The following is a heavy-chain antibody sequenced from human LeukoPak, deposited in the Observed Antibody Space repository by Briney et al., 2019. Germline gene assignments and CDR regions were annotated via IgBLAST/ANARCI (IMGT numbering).Heavy chain of an antibody. CDR2: ISSSSSYI. CDR1: GFTFSSYP. J-gene: IGHJ5*02. V-gene: IGHV3-21*01. CDR3: ARPYSYSSSPA. Sequence: GGSLKLSCAASGFTFSSYPMSWVRQAPGKGLEWVSSISSSSSYIYYADSVKGRFTISRDNAKNSLYLQMNSLRAEDTAVYYCARPYSYSSSPAWGQGTLVTVSS. D-gene: IGHD6-6*01.